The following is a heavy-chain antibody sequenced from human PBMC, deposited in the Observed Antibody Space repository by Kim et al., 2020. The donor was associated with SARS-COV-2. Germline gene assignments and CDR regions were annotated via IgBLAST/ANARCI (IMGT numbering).Heavy chain of an antibody. CDR2: ISYDGSNK. Sequence: GGSLRLSCAASGFTFSSYGMHWVRQAPGKGLEWVAVISYDGSNKYYADSVKGRFTISRDNSKNTLYLQMNSLRAEDTAVYYCAKEQGGSYSWRPYYYYYGMDVWGQGTTVTVSS. V-gene: IGHV3-30*18. CDR1: GFTFSSYG. CDR3: AKEQGGSYSWRPYYYYYGMDV. J-gene: IGHJ6*02. D-gene: IGHD1-26*01.